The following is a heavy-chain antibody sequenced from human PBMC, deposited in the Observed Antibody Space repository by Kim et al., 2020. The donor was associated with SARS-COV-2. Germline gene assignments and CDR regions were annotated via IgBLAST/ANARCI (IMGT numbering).Heavy chain of an antibody. CDR1: GFTFSSYW. V-gene: IGHV3-7*03. Sequence: GGSLRLSCAASGFTFSSYWMSWVRQAPGKGLEWVANIKQDGSEKYYVDSVKGRFTISRDNAKNSLYLQMNSLRAEDTAVYYCARGGRLADTGVAWLWGQGTLVTVSS. D-gene: IGHD3-3*01. CDR2: IKQDGSEK. CDR3: ARGGRLADTGVAWL. J-gene: IGHJ4*02.